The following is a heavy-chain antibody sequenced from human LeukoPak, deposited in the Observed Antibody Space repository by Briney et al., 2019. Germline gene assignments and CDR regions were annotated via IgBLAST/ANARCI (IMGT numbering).Heavy chain of an antibody. D-gene: IGHD6-19*01. CDR1: GFTFDDYG. J-gene: IGHJ5*02. CDR2: INWNGGST. Sequence: GGSLRLSCAASGFTFDDYGVSWVRQAPGKGLEWVSGINWNGGSTGYADSVKGRFTISRDNAKNSLYLQMNSLRAEDTALYYCARRKTVAGTRWFDPWGQGTLVTVSS. V-gene: IGHV3-20*04. CDR3: ARRKTVAGTRWFDP.